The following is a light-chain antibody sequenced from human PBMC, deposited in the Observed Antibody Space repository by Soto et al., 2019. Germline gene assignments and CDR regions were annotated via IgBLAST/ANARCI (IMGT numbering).Light chain of an antibody. V-gene: IGKV3-15*01. CDR3: QQYNNRPSWT. J-gene: IGKJ1*01. CDR2: GAS. CDR1: QSVSSN. Sequence: EIVMTQSPATLSVSPEERATLSCRASQSVSSNLAWYQQKPGQAPRLLIYGASTRATGIPGRFSGSGSGTEFTLTISSLQSEDFAVYFCQQYNNRPSWTFGQGTKV.